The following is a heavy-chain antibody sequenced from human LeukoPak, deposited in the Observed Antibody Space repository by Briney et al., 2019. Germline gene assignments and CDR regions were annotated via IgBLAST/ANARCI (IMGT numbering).Heavy chain of an antibody. D-gene: IGHD2/OR15-2a*01. V-gene: IGHV4-4*02. Sequence: MSSETLSPTCGVSGGSISSTNWWTWVRQPPGKGLEWIGEVHLDGRTNYNPSLQSRLTMSVDFSENHISLKLTSVTAADTAVYYCARGGGPFRPLDYSGQGTLVTVSS. CDR3: ARGGGPFRPLDY. CDR2: VHLDGRT. J-gene: IGHJ4*02. CDR1: GGSISSTNW.